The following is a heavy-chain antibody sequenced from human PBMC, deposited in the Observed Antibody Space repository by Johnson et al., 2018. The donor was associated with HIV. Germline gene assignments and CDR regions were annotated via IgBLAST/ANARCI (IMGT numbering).Heavy chain of an antibody. J-gene: IGHJ3*02. V-gene: IGHV3-30-3*01. CDR3: ARGAMVRGVIPGDAFDI. CDR1: GFTFSNYP. Sequence: QVQLVESGGGVVQPGRFLRLSCAASGFTFSNYPMNWVRQAPGKGLEWVAVISFDGNNKYYADSVKGRFTILRDNSKNTLYRQMNSLRVEDTAVYYCARGAMVRGVIPGDAFDIWGQGTMVTVSS. CDR2: ISFDGNNK. D-gene: IGHD3-10*01.